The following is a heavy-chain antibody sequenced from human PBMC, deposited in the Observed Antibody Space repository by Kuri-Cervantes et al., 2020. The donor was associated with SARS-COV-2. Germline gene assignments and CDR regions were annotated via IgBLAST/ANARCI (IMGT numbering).Heavy chain of an antibody. CDR2: IYISGST. CDR1: GDSISSYY. Sequence: GSLRLSCTVSGDSISSYYWSWIRQPAGKGLEWIGRIYISGSTNYNPSLESRVTMSIDTSRNQFSLRLSSVTAADTAVYYYAGGYTGWISNWGQGTLVTVSS. J-gene: IGHJ4*02. V-gene: IGHV4-4*07. D-gene: IGHD2-2*03. CDR3: AGGYTGWISN.